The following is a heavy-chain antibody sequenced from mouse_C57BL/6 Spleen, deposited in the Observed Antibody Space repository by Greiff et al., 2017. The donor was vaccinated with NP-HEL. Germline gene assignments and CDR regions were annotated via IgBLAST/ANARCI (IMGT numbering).Heavy chain of an antibody. V-gene: IGHV1-54*01. J-gene: IGHJ3*01. D-gene: IGHD1-1*01. CDR3: ARYGPFAY. CDR2: INPGSGGT. CDR1: GYAFTNYL. Sequence: QVQLQQSGAELVRPGTSVKVSCKASGYAFTNYLIEWVKQRPGQGLEWIGVINPGSGGTNYNEKFKGKATLTADKSSSTAYMQLSSLTSEDSAVYFCARYGPFAYWGQGTLVTVSA.